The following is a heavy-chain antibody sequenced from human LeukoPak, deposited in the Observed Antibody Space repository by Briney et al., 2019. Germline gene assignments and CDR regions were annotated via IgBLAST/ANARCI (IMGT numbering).Heavy chain of an antibody. D-gene: IGHD3-16*01. CDR1: GFTFSSYW. Sequence: GGSLRLSCAASGFTFSSYWMTWVRQAPGRGLEWVANINQDGSEKYYLDSVKGRFTISRDNAKNSLFLQMNSLRVEDTAVYYCAREGGSVWGQGTMVTVSS. J-gene: IGHJ3*01. V-gene: IGHV3-7*01. CDR3: AREGGSV. CDR2: INQDGSEK.